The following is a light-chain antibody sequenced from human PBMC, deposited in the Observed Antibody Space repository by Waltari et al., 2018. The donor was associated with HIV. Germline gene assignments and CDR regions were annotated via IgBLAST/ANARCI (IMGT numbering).Light chain of an antibody. CDR2: GNT. CDR3: QSYDRSLSGGV. Sequence: QSVLTQPPSVSGAPGQTVTIPCPGSRSNIGAGYDIHWYQHLPGRAPKLLIYGNTNRPSGVPDRFSGSQSGTSASLVITGLQAEDEADYYCQSYDRSLSGGVFGGGTRLTVL. J-gene: IGLJ7*01. CDR1: RSNIGAGYD. V-gene: IGLV1-40*01.